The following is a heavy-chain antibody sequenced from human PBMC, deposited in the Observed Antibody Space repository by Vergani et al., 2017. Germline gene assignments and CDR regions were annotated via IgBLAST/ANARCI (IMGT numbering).Heavy chain of an antibody. V-gene: IGHV3-73*01. J-gene: IGHJ4*02. CDR2: IKNKANDYAT. CDR3: SSLQPDGTFY. CDR1: GFIFSGSA. Sequence: EAYLVQSGGGLVTPGGSLRLSCAASGFIFSGSALHWVRQGSGKGLEWIGRIKNKANDYATAYSVSVKGRFSISRDDLKERASLQMNRLRIEDTAVYYCSSLQPDGTFYWGQGVLVTVSS. D-gene: IGHD4-11*01.